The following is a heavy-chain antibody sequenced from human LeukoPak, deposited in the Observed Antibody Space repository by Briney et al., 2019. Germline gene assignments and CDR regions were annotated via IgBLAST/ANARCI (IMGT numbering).Heavy chain of an antibody. Sequence: SVKVSCKASGGTFSSYAISWVRQAPGQGREWMGGIIPIFGTANYAQEFQGKVTITADESTSTAYMELSSLRSEDTAVYYCARRYYYDSSGYYYVYWGQGTLVTVSS. CDR3: ARRYYYDSSGYYYVY. J-gene: IGHJ4*02. D-gene: IGHD3-22*01. V-gene: IGHV1-69*13. CDR1: GGTFSSYA. CDR2: IIPIFGTA.